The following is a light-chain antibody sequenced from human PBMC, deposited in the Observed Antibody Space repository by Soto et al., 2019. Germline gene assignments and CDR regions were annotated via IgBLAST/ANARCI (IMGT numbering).Light chain of an antibody. CDR1: QGISSY. CDR2: AAS. CDR3: QQYYSCPT. V-gene: IGKV1-8*01. Sequence: AIRMTQSPSSLSASTGYIFTITCRASQGISSYLAWYQQKPGKAPKLLIYAASTLQSGVPSSLSGSGSGTDFPLTISRLQSEDSATYYCQQYYSCPTFGQGTKVDIK. J-gene: IGKJ1*01.